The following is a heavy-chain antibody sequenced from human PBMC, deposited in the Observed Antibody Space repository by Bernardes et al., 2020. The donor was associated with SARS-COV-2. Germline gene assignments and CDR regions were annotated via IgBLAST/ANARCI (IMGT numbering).Heavy chain of an antibody. CDR1: GFTFSSYA. D-gene: IGHD1-26*01. CDR2: ISYDGSNK. CDR3: ARPISGSYMNAFDI. Sequence: GGSLRLSCAASGFTFSSYAMHWVRQAPGKGLEWVAVISYDGSNKYYADSVKGRFTISRDNSKNTLYLQMNSLRAEDTAVYYCARPISGSYMNAFDIWGQGTMVTVSS. V-gene: IGHV3-30-3*01. J-gene: IGHJ3*02.